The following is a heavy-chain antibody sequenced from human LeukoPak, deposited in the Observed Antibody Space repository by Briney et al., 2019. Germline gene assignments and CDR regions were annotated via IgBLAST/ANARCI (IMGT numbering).Heavy chain of an antibody. Sequence: GGSLRLSCAASGFTFSSYAMHWVRQAPGKGLEYVSAISSNGGSTYYANSVKGRFTISRDNSKNTLYLQMGSLRAEDMAVYYCAKIKTRITMIVPSFDYWGQGTLVTVSS. J-gene: IGHJ4*02. V-gene: IGHV3-64*01. D-gene: IGHD3-22*01. CDR2: ISSNGGST. CDR1: GFTFSSYA. CDR3: AKIKTRITMIVPSFDY.